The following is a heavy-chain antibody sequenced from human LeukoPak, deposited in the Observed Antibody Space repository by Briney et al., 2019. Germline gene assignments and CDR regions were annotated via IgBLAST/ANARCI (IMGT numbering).Heavy chain of an antibody. CDR2: IYYSGIT. V-gene: IGHV4-59*08. CDR3: ARHSTVTKAYFDP. D-gene: IGHD4-17*01. J-gene: IGHJ5*02. Sequence: PSETLSLTCTVSGGSISSYYWTWIRQPPGKGLEWIGYIYYSGITNYNPSLKSRVTISVDTPENQLSLKLTSVTAADTAVYYCARHSTVTKAYFDPWGQGTLVTVSS. CDR1: GGSISSYY.